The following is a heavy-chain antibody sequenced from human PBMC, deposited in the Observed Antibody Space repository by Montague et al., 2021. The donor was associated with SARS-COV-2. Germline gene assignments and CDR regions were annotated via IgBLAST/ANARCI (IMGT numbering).Heavy chain of an antibody. J-gene: IGHJ6*02. CDR3: AGVAYRVRFVPRNYGMDY. CDR1: GGSLSGYY. Sequence: SETLSLTCAVYGGSLSGYYWSWIRQPPEEGLEWIAEISHSGRTNNNPSLKSRVTISVDTSKNQFSLKLSSVTAADTAVYYCAGVAYRVRFVPRNYGMDYWGQGTTVTVSS. CDR2: ISHSGRT. D-gene: IGHD2-8*01. V-gene: IGHV4-34*01.